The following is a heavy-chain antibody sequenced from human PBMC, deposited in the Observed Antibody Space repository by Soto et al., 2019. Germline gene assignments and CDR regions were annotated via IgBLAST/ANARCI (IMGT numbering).Heavy chain of an antibody. CDR3: ARAIVVTVGGIDV. D-gene: IGHD3-16*01. J-gene: IGHJ6*02. CDR1: GGSISNANYY. V-gene: IGHV4-30-4*01. Sequence: QVQLQESGPGLVKPSQTLSLTCTVSGGSISNANYYWGWVRQPPGKGMEWIGYIYYCGSSFFNPSLRSRVTMSKDTSKNQFSLRLTSVTAADTAVYYCARAIVVTVGGIDVWGRGTTGTVSS. CDR2: IYYCGSS.